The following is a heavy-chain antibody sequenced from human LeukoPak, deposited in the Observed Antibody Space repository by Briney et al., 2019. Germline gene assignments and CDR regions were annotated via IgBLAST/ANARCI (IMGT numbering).Heavy chain of an antibody. J-gene: IGHJ4*02. CDR3: ARAGDFDY. CDR2: IDYSGTT. CDR1: GGSISSGGYY. Sequence: MASETLSLTCTVSGGSISSGGYYWSWIRQPPGKGLEWIGYIDYSGTTYYNPSLKSRVSISADMSKNQFSLKLTSVTAADTAVYFCARAGDFDYWGQGTLVTVSS. V-gene: IGHV4-30-4*01.